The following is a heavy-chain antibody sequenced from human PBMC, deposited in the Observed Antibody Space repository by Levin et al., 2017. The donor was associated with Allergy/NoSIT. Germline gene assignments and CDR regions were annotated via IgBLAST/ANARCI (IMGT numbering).Heavy chain of an antibody. V-gene: IGHV3-7*01. D-gene: IGHD6-19*01. CDR1: GFTFSSYW. CDR3: ARDKSSGWPYYYYGMDV. Sequence: LSLTCAASGFTFSSYWMSWVRQAPGKGLEWVANIKQDGSEKYYVDSVKGRFTISRDNAKNSLYLQMNSLRAEDTAVYYCARDKSSGWPYYYYGMDVWGQGTTVTVSS. CDR2: IKQDGSEK. J-gene: IGHJ6*02.